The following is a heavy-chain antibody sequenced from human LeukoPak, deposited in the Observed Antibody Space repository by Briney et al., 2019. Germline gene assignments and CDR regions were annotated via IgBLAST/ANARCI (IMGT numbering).Heavy chain of an antibody. CDR2: LYYSGST. J-gene: IGHJ6*03. CDR1: GGSISSYY. V-gene: IGHV4-59*12. D-gene: IGHD3-10*01. CDR3: ARTMVRGVILRVSDYMDV. Sequence: SETLSLTCTVSGGSISSYYWTWIRQPPGKGLEWIGSLYYSGSTNYNPSLKSRVTISVDTSKNQFSLKLSSVTAADTAVYYCARTMVRGVILRVSDYMDVWGKGTTVTISS.